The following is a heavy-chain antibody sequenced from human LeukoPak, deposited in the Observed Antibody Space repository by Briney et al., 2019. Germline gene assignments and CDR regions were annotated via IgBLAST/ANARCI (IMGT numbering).Heavy chain of an antibody. D-gene: IGHD4-23*01. J-gene: IGHJ4*02. CDR2: MFFTGDT. Sequence: SETLSLTCTVSGGSIGSHYWAWLRQPPGKGLEWIGWMFFTGDTNYNPSLKSRVTISVDHSKNQFSLKLTSVTAADTAVYYCAKEGNDYGANSIDYWGQGTLVTVSS. CDR3: AKEGNDYGANSIDY. CDR1: GGSIGSHY. V-gene: IGHV4-59*11.